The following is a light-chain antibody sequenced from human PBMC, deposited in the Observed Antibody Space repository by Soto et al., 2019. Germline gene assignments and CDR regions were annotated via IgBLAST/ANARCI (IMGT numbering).Light chain of an antibody. J-gene: IGKJ1*01. CDR3: QQLDSYPRT. V-gene: IGKV1-9*01. Sequence: IQLTQSPSSLSASVGDRVTITCRASQGISINLAWYQQKPGKAPKLLIYAASTLQSGVPSRFSGNGSGTDFTLTISSLKPEDFATYDCQQLDSYPRTFGQGTTVEIQ. CDR2: AAS. CDR1: QGISIN.